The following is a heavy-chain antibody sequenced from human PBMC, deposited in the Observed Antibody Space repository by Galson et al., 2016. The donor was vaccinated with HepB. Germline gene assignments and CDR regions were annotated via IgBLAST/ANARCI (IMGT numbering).Heavy chain of an antibody. CDR2: TYPGDSDT. D-gene: IGHD6-13*01. Sequence: QSGAEVKKAGESLKISCKGSGYTFTNYWIGWVRQMPGKGLEWMGITYPGDSDTRYNPSFQGQVTISADKSSSTAYLQWRSLKASDTGMYYCARHGGIASAGSGDYNWFGPWGQGTLVTVSS. J-gene: IGHJ5*02. CDR3: ARHGGIASAGSGDYNWFGP. CDR1: GYTFTNYW. V-gene: IGHV5-51*01.